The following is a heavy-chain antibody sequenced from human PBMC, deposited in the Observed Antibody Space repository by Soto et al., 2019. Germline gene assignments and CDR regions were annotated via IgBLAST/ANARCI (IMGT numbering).Heavy chain of an antibody. Sequence: QVHLQESGPGLVKPSETLSLTCTVSGGSLSTYYWSWIRQPPGKGLEWIGYVHDRATTRYNPALRTRVTISADTSKNQFPLSLRSVTAADTAVYFCARIRSIFSGGRNDDWGQGILVTVSA. CDR1: GGSLSTYY. CDR2: VHDRATT. J-gene: IGHJ4*02. D-gene: IGHD2-15*01. V-gene: IGHV4-59*08. CDR3: ARIRSIFSGGRNDD.